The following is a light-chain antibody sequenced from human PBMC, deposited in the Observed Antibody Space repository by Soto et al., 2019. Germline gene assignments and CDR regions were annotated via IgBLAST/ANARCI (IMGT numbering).Light chain of an antibody. CDR1: SSDVGGYNY. V-gene: IGLV2-11*01. CDR2: DVN. Sequence: QSALTQPRSVFGSPGQSVTISCTGTSSDVGGYNYVSWYQQHPGKAPKLMIYDVNKRPSGVPDRFSGSKSGNTASLTFSGLQAEAEADYYCCSYAGTYTYVFGTGTKLTVL. J-gene: IGLJ1*01. CDR3: CSYAGTYTYV.